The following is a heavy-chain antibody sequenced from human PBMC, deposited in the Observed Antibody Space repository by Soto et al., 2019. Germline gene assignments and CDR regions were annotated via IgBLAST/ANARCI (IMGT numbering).Heavy chain of an antibody. D-gene: IGHD6-19*01. CDR2: ISGSGGST. V-gene: IGHV3-23*01. CDR3: AKDRAIWQWLNYYYYGMDV. Sequence: GGSLRLSCAASGFTFSSYAMSWVRQAPGKGLEWVSAISGSGGSTYYADSVKGRFTISRDNSKNTLYLQMNSLRAEDTAVYYCAKDRAIWQWLNYYYYGMDVWGQGTTVTVSS. J-gene: IGHJ6*02. CDR1: GFTFSSYA.